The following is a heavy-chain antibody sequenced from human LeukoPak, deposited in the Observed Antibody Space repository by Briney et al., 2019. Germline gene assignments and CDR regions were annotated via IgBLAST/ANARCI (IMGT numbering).Heavy chain of an antibody. CDR1: GGSISSYY. D-gene: IGHD3-22*01. V-gene: IGHV4-4*07. CDR3: ARDVYYYDSSGRYYFDY. Sequence: SETLSLTCTFSGGSISSYYWSWIRQPAGKGVEWIGRIHTSGSNNYNPSLKSRVTISVDTSKNQFSLKLSSVTAADTAVYYCARDVYYYDSSGRYYFDYWGQGTLVTVSS. CDR2: IHTSGSN. J-gene: IGHJ4*02.